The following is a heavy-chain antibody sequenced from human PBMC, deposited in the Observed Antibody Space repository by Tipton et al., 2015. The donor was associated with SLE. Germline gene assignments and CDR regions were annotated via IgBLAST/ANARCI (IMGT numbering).Heavy chain of an antibody. Sequence: TLSLTCTVSGGAISSHYWSWIRQPAGGGLEWIGRMYTSGITNYNPFLKSRVTMSVDTSKNQFSLKLSSVTAADTAVYYCARDHWSGQRWFDPWGQGTLVTVSS. V-gene: IGHV4-4*07. J-gene: IGHJ5*02. D-gene: IGHD3-3*01. CDR3: ARDHWSGQRWFDP. CDR1: GGAISSHY. CDR2: MYTSGIT.